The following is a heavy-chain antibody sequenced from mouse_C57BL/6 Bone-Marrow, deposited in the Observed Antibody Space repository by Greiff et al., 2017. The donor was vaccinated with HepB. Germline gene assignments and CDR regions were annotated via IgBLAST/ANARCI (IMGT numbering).Heavy chain of an antibody. Sequence: EVQLQQSGAELVKPGASVKLSCTASGFNIKDYYMHWVKQRTEQGLEWIGRIDPEDGETKYAPKFQGKATITADPSSNTAYLQLSSLTSEDTAVYYCARWENLRPYYYAMDYWGQGTSVTVSS. CDR3: ARWENLRPYYYAMDY. CDR2: IDPEDGET. CDR1: GFNIKDYY. J-gene: IGHJ4*01. D-gene: IGHD2-12*01. V-gene: IGHV14-2*01.